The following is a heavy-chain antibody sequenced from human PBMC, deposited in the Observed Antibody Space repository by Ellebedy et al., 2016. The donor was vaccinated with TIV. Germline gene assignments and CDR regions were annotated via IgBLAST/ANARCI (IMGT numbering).Heavy chain of an antibody. Sequence: GESLKISCAASGFTFSSYAMSWVRQAPGKGLEWVSCISGGGGSSYYADSVKCRFTISRDNSKTTVYLQMNSLRAEDTAVYYCAKASREGYSYGWVFDYWGQGTLVTVSS. CDR2: ISGGGGSS. D-gene: IGHD5-18*01. CDR1: GFTFSSYA. CDR3: AKASREGYSYGWVFDY. J-gene: IGHJ4*02. V-gene: IGHV3-23*01.